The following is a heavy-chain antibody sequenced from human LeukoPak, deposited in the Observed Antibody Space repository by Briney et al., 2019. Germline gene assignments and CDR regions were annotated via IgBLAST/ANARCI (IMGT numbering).Heavy chain of an antibody. CDR1: GFTFSSYG. Sequence: GGSLRLSCAASGFTFSSYGMHWVRQAPGKGLEWVAVISYDGSNKYYADPVKGRFTISRDNSKNTLYLQMNSLRAEDTAVYYCAALSHGMDVWGQGTTVTVSS. J-gene: IGHJ6*02. CDR3: AALSHGMDV. CDR2: ISYDGSNK. V-gene: IGHV3-30*03.